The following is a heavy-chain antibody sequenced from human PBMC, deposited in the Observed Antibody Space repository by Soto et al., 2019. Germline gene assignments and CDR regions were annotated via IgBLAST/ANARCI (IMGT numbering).Heavy chain of an antibody. CDR2: IYYTGTT. V-gene: IGHV4-39*01. CDR3: ARHEYVSSSYDLLDV. CDR1: GGSVTNINYF. J-gene: IGHJ3*01. D-gene: IGHD3-22*01. Sequence: SETLCLTCSVSGGSVTNINYFWAWIRQSPGKGLEWIANIYYTGTTFYNPSLRSRVSMTIDASKNRFSLNLSSVTASDTALYYCARHEYVSSSYDLLDVWGRGTMVTVSS.